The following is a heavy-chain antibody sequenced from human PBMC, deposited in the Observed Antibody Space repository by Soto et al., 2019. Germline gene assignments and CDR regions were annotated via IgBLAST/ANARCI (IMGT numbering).Heavy chain of an antibody. CDR2: IYYSGST. Sequence: SETLSLTCTVSGGSISSSSHYWGWIRQPPGKGLEWIGSIYYSGSTYYNPSLKSRVTISVDTSKNQFSLKLNSVTAADTAVYYCAADTSSWAPGWFDPWGQGTLVTVSS. CDR1: GGSISSSSHY. D-gene: IGHD6-13*01. CDR3: AADTSSWAPGWFDP. J-gene: IGHJ5*02. V-gene: IGHV4-39*07.